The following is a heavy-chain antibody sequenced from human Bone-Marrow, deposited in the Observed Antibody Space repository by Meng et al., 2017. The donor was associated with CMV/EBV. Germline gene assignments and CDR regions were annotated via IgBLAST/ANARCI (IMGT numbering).Heavy chain of an antibody. CDR3: ARVESYYGMDV. CDR1: GFTFSSYA. V-gene: IGHV3-30-3*01. CDR2: ISFDGSTK. Sequence: GESLKISCAASGFTFSSYAMHWVRQAPGKGLEWVAIISFDGSTKYYADSVKGRFTISRDNSKNTLYLQMNSLRAEDTAVYYCARVESYYGMDVWGQGTTVTVSS. J-gene: IGHJ6*02. D-gene: IGHD5-24*01.